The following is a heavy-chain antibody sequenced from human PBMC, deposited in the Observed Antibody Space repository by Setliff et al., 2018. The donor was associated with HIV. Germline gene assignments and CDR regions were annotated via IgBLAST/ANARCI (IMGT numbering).Heavy chain of an antibody. CDR2: FYYTGST. D-gene: IGHD2-2*02. J-gene: IGHJ4*02. Sequence: PSETLSLTCTLSGFSISSDGFYWNWIRQSPGKGLEWIGNFYYTGSTDYNPSFKSRVTISLDKSNNQISLNLSSATAADTAVYYCARHTVFVRYFDHWGQGMLVTVSS. CDR3: ARHTVFVRYFDH. CDR1: GFSISSDGFY. V-gene: IGHV4-61*08.